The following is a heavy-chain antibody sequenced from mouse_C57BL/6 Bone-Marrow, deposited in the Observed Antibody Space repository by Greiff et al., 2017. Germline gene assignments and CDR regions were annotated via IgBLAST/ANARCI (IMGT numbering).Heavy chain of an antibody. J-gene: IGHJ4*01. V-gene: IGHV1-63*01. CDR3: ARGNYYGSSYGAMDY. CDR1: GYTFTNYW. Sequence: QVQLQQSGAELVRPGTSVKMSCKASGYTFTNYWIGWAKQRPGHGLEWIGDIYPGGGYTNYNEKFKGKATLTADKSSSTAYMQFSSLTSEDSAIYYCARGNYYGSSYGAMDYWGQGTSVTVSS. D-gene: IGHD1-1*01. CDR2: IYPGGGYT.